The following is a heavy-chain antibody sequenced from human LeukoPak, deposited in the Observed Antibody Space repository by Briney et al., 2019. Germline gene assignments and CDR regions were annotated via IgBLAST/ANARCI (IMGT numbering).Heavy chain of an antibody. CDR3: ARMAYDILTGYFQPNWSDP. J-gene: IGHJ5*02. CDR1: GYTFTNYG. D-gene: IGHD3-9*01. V-gene: IGHV1-18*01. CDR2: ISGYNGNT. Sequence: ASVKVSCKASGYTFTNYGISWVRQAPGQGLEWMGWISGYNGNTKNVQKFRGRVTMTTDTSTSTAYMELRSLRSDDTAVYYCARMAYDILTGYFQPNWSDPWGQGTLVTVSS.